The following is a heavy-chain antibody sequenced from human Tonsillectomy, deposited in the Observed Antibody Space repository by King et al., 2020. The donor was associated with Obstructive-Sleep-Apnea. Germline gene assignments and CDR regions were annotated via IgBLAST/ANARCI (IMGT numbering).Heavy chain of an antibody. CDR3: AREYCSGGSCSLAY. Sequence: HVQLQESGPGLVKPSQTLSLTCTVSGGSLSSGDYYWCWIRQPPGKRLEGIGYIYNNGNSYYHPSLKSRVTISVEPSKNQFSLKLSSVTAADTAVYYCAREYCSGGSCSLAYWGQGTLVTVSS. D-gene: IGHD2-15*01. V-gene: IGHV4-30-4*01. J-gene: IGHJ4*02. CDR1: GGSLSSGDYY. CDR2: IYNNGNS.